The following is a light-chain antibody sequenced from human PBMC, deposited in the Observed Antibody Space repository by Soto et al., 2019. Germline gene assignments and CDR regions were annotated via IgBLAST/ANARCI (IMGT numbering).Light chain of an antibody. J-gene: IGKJ1*01. CDR2: GAS. CDR3: EQYGSSPRT. V-gene: IGKV3-20*01. Sequence: EILLTQSPGTLSLSPGERATLSCRASQSVSPSSLAWYQQRPGQSPRLLIYGASSRATGIPDRFSGSGSGTDFTLTISRLEPEDSAVYYCEQYGSSPRTFGQGTKVDIK. CDR1: QSVSPSS.